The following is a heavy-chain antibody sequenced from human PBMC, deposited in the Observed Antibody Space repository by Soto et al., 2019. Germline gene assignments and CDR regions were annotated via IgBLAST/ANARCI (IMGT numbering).Heavy chain of an antibody. D-gene: IGHD2-21*01. V-gene: IGHV4-34*01. CDR3: ARGGISHWAYFYYMDV. J-gene: IGHJ6*03. CDR1: GGSLSDYF. CDR2: INHLGSI. Sequence: PSETLSLTCVVSGGSLSDYFWSWIRQPPGMALEWTGEINHLGSINYNPSLKSRVTMSVDTSKNQFSLTLNSVTAADTATYYCARGGISHWAYFYYMDVWDRGTTVTV.